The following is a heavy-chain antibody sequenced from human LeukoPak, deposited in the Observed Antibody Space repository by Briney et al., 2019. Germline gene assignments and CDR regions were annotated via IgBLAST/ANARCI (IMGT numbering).Heavy chain of an antibody. CDR1: GFTFSSYG. J-gene: IGHJ4*02. CDR2: IWYDGSNK. V-gene: IGHV3-30*19. CDR3: ARSAGISGGFDY. Sequence: GGSLRLSCAASGFTFSSYGMHWVRQAPGKGLEWVAVIWYDGSNKYYADSVKGRFTISRDNSKNTLYLQMNSLRAEDTAVYYCARSAGISGGFDYWGQGTLVTVSS. D-gene: IGHD6-19*01.